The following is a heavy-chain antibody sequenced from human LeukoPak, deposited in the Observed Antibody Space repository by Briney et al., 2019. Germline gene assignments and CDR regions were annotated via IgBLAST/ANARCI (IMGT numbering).Heavy chain of an antibody. V-gene: IGHV3-66*01. Sequence: GSLRLSCAASGFTVSDNYMSWVRQAPGKGLEWVSVIYSAGSTYYADSVKGRFTISRDNSKNTLYLQMNSLRAEDTAVYYCARSDGSGSYPVDYWGQGALVTVSS. J-gene: IGHJ4*02. D-gene: IGHD3-10*01. CDR3: ARSDGSGSYPVDY. CDR1: GFTVSDNY. CDR2: IYSAGST.